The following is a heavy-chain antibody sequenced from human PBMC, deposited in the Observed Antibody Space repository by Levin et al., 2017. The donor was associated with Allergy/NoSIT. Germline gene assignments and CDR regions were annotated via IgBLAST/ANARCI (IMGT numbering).Heavy chain of an antibody. D-gene: IGHD3-10*01. CDR2: ISYRGRT. V-gene: IGHV4-59*08. J-gene: IGHJ6*02. CDR1: GGSISSNY. CDR3: ARSLGPAYGMDV. Sequence: SETLSLTCTVSGGSISSNYWSWIRQPPGKGLEWMGDISYRGRTNYNPSLMGRVSISAYTSKNQFSLNLTSVTAADTAVYYCARSLGPAYGMDVWGQGTTVTVSS.